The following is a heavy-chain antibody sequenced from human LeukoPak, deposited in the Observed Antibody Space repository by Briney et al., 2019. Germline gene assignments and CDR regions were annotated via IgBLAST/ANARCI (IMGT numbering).Heavy chain of an antibody. J-gene: IGHJ4*02. CDR2: IKQDGSDK. Sequence: PGGSLRLSCATSGFTFSDYWMSWVRHSPGKGLEWVADIKQDGSDKKHVDSVKGRFTISRDNAKKSLYLQMDSLRAEDTAVYYCARSLWPADYWGQGTLVTVSS. V-gene: IGHV3-7*01. CDR1: GFTFSDYW. CDR3: ARSLWPADY. D-gene: IGHD3-10*01.